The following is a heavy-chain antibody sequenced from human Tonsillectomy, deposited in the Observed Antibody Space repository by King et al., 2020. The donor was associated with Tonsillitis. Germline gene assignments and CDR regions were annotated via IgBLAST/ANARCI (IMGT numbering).Heavy chain of an antibody. Sequence: VQLQESGPGLVKPSETLSLTCDVPGGSITNYYWSWLRQPPGKGLEWVAYIHYTGETNYNPSLKSRVTISLDTSRNQFSLNVTPATDADPAVYYCARQPGDTAAFDIWGQGTMVSVSS. CDR3: ARQPGDTAAFDI. CDR1: GGSITNYY. J-gene: IGHJ3*02. D-gene: IGHD2-21*01. CDR2: IHYTGET. V-gene: IGHV4-59*08.